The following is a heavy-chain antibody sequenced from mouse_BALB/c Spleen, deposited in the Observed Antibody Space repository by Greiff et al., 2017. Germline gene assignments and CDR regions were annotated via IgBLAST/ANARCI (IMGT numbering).Heavy chain of an antibody. CDR2: ISNGGGST. D-gene: IGHD1-1*01. CDR1: GFTFSSYT. J-gene: IGHJ3*01. V-gene: IGHV5-12-2*01. Sequence: EVQLVESGGGLVQPGGSLKLSCAASGFTFSSYTMSWVRQTPEKRLEWVAYISNGGGSTYYPDTVKGRFTISRDNAKNTLYLQMSSLKSEDTAMYYCATYLLGNWFAYWGQGTLVTVSA. CDR3: ATYLLGNWFAY.